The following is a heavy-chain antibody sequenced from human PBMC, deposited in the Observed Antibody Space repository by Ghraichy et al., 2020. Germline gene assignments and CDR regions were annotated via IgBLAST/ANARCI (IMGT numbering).Heavy chain of an antibody. V-gene: IGHV4-31*03. D-gene: IGHD3-3*01. Sequence: SETLSLTCTVSGGSISSGGYYWSWIRQHPGKGLEWIGYIYYSGSTYYNPSLKSRVTISVDTSKNQFSLKLSSVTAADTAVYYCARAPNYDFWSGYSFDYWGQGTLVTVSS. CDR3: ARAPNYDFWSGYSFDY. CDR1: GGSISSGGYY. CDR2: IYYSGST. J-gene: IGHJ4*02.